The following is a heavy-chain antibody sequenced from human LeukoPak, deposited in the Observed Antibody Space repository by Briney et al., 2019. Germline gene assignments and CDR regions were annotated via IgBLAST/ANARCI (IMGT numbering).Heavy chain of an antibody. Sequence: SETLSLTCTVSGGSISSHYWSWIRQPPGKGLEWIGYIYYSGSTNYNPSLKSRVTISVDTSKNQFSLKLSSVTAADTAVYYCARGLFCSGGSFYSAYYYYYMDVWGKGTTVTVSS. CDR3: ARGLFCSGGSFYSAYYYYYMDV. V-gene: IGHV4-59*11. CDR2: IYYSGST. J-gene: IGHJ6*03. CDR1: GGSISSHY. D-gene: IGHD2-15*01.